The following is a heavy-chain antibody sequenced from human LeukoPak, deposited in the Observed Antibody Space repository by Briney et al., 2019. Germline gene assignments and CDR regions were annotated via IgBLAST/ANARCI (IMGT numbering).Heavy chain of an antibody. CDR2: ITDSGGTT. Sequence: PGGSLRLSCAASGFTVSSNYMSWVRQAPGRGLEWVSAITDSGGTTYYADSVRGRFTISRDNSKNTLYLQMYSLRAEDTAVYYCAKDADSWSQGYFDYWGQGTLVTVSS. CDR3: AKDADSWSQGYFDY. J-gene: IGHJ4*02. CDR1: GFTVSSNY. D-gene: IGHD1-26*01. V-gene: IGHV3-23*01.